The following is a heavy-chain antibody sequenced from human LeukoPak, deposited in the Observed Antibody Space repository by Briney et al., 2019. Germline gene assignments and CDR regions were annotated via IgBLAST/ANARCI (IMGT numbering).Heavy chain of an antibody. CDR1: GFTFTKYP. J-gene: IGHJ4*02. CDR2: ITASGGGT. D-gene: IGHD2-2*01. CDR3: AKELPSRDWITIDY. V-gene: IGHV3-23*01. Sequence: GGSLRLSCAASGFTFTKYPISWVRQAPGKGLECVSAITASGGGTFYADSVKGRFTISRDNSKNTVYLQMHALRVEDTAIYFCAKELPSRDWITIDYWGQGALVTVSS.